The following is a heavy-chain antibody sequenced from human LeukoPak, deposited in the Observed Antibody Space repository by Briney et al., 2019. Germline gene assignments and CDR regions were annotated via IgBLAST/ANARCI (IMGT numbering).Heavy chain of an antibody. CDR3: ARRLGRKFGERFYYYHYMDV. J-gene: IGHJ6*03. CDR2: IYYSGST. V-gene: IGHV4-59*12. D-gene: IGHD3-10*01. CDR1: GGSISSYY. Sequence: SETLSLTCTVSGGSISSYYWSWIRQPPGKGLEWIGYIYYSGSTKYNPSLKSRVTISVDTSKNQFSLKLSSVTAADTAVYYCARRLGRKFGERFYYYHYMDVWGKGTTVTISS.